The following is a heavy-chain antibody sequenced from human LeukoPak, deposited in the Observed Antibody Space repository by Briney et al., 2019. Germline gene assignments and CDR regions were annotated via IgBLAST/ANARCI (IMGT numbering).Heavy chain of an antibody. CDR2: ISAYNGNT. V-gene: IGHV1-18*01. CDR3: ARHGGLGYCSSTSCYGGGVWFDP. J-gene: IGHJ5*02. D-gene: IGHD2-2*01. Sequence: GNSVKVSCKASGYTFTSYGISWVRQAPGQGLEWMGWISAYNGNTNYAQKLQGRVTMTTDTSTSTAYMELRSLRSDDTAVYYCARHGGLGYCSSTSCYGGGVWFDPWGQGTLVTVSS. CDR1: GYTFTSYG.